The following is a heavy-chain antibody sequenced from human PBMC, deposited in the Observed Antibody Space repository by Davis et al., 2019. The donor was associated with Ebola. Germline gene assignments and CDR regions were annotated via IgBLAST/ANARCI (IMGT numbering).Heavy chain of an antibody. Sequence: MPGGSLRLSCTVSGGSVSSGSYYWSWIRQPPGKGLEWIGYIYYSGSTNYNPSLKSRVTISVDTSKNQFSLKLRSVTAADTAVYYCARGTSGAEHWGQGTLATVSS. CDR3: ARGTSGAEH. V-gene: IGHV4-61*01. CDR2: IYYSGST. D-gene: IGHD7-27*01. J-gene: IGHJ4*02. CDR1: GGSVSSGSYY.